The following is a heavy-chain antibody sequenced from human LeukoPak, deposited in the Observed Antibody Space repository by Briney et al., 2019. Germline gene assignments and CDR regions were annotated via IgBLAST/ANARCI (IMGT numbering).Heavy chain of an antibody. CDR3: ARLGAVRFDP. CDR2: IYYAAST. J-gene: IGHJ5*02. D-gene: IGHD1-26*01. Sequence: SETLSLTCTVSGGSANSGSYYNTWIRQTPGKGLEWIGYIYYAASTDYNPSLKSRVTISVDTSTKKFSLRLTSVTAADTAVYYCARLGAVRFDPWGQGTLVTVSS. CDR1: GGSANSGSYY. V-gene: IGHV4-61*01.